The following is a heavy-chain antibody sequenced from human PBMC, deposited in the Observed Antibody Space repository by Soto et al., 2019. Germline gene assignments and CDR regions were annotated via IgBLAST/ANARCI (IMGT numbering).Heavy chain of an antibody. CDR1: GGSFGDYY. CDR2: INHSGST. D-gene: IGHD3-10*01. CDR3: ARGLRASYGVRLSCSYYGGDV. Sequence: QVQLQQWGAGLLKPSETLSLTCAIYGGSFGDYYWTWIRQPPGKGLECIGEINHSGSTNYNPSLKSRLTISVDTSKNQFSLNLASVTAADTAVYYCARGLRASYGVRLSCSYYGGDVWGHGTTVTVSS. V-gene: IGHV4-34*01. J-gene: IGHJ6*02.